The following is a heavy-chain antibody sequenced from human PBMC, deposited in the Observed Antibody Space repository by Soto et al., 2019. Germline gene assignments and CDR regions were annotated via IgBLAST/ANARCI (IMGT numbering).Heavy chain of an antibody. Sequence: QLQLQESGPGRVKPSETLSLTCTVSGGSISSSSYYWGWIRQPPGKGLEWIGSIYYSGSTYYNPSPKSRVTIPVDTSKNQFSLKLSSVTGADTAVYYCARQGSSKCYFDYWGQGTLVTVSS. CDR3: ARQGSSKCYFDY. CDR2: IYYSGST. J-gene: IGHJ4*02. D-gene: IGHD6-6*01. CDR1: GGSISSSSYY. V-gene: IGHV4-39*01.